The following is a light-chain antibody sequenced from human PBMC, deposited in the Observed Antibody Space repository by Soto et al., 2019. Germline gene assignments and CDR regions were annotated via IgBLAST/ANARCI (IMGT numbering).Light chain of an antibody. Sequence: QSVLTQPPSASGTPGQRVTISGSGSSSNIGSNTVNWYQHLPRTAPKLLIYSNDQRPSGVPDRFSASKSGTSASLAISGLQSEDEADYYCAAWDDSLNGALFGGGTQLTVL. CDR3: AAWDDSLNGAL. J-gene: IGLJ7*01. CDR2: SND. CDR1: SSNIGSNT. V-gene: IGLV1-44*01.